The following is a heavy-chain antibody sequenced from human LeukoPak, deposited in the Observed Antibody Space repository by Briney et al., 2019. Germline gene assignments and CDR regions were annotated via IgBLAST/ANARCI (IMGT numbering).Heavy chain of an antibody. CDR3: AREREPFSGWYKDDAFDI. Sequence: ASVKVSCKASGYTFTGYYMHWVRQAPGQGLEWMGWINPNSGGTNYAQKFQGWVTMTRDTSISTAYMELSRLRSDDTAVYYCAREREPFSGWYKDDAFDIWGQGTMVTVSS. CDR2: INPNSGGT. J-gene: IGHJ3*02. V-gene: IGHV1-2*04. D-gene: IGHD6-19*01. CDR1: GYTFTGYY.